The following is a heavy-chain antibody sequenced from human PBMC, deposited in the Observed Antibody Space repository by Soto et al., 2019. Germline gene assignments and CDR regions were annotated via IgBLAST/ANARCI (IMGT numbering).Heavy chain of an antibody. V-gene: IGHV3-20*04. CDR3: VRGASLNFDY. CDR2: VNWNGGST. J-gene: IGHJ4*02. CDR1: GFTFDDYG. D-gene: IGHD1-26*01. Sequence: RLSCAASGFTFDDYGMSWARQAPGKGLEWVSGVNWNGGSTGYADSVKGRFTISRDNAKNSLYLQMNSLRAEDTAFYYCVRGASLNFDYWGQGTLVTVSS.